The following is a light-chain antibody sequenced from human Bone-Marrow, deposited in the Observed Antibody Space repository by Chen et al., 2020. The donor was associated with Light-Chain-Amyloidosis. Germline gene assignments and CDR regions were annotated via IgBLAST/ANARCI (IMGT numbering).Light chain of an antibody. CDR2: RDT. Sequence: SYELTRPPSVSGSPGQTARLTCSGDDLPTKYAYWYQQKPGQAPVLVIHRDTERPSGISERFSGSSSGTTATLTISGVQAEDEADYHCQSADSSGTYEVIFGGGTKLTVL. CDR3: QSADSSGTYEVI. V-gene: IGLV3-25*03. CDR1: DLPTKY. J-gene: IGLJ2*01.